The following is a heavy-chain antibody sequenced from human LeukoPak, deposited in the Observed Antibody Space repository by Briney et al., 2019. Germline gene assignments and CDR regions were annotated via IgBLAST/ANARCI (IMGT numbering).Heavy chain of an antibody. CDR3: AREQKTGDSRYFDY. CDR1: GFTFSSYW. V-gene: IGHV3-74*01. CDR2: ISSDGNTT. Sequence: GGSLRLSCAASGFTFSSYWMHWVRQVPGKGLVWVSRISSDGNTTTYADSVKGRFTISRDNAKNTLYLQLNSLRAEDTAVYYCAREQKTGDSRYFDYWGQGTLVTVSS. D-gene: IGHD7-27*01. J-gene: IGHJ4*02.